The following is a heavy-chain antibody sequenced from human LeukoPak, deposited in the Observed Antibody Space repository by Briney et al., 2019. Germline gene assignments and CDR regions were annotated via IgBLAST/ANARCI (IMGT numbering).Heavy chain of an antibody. CDR1: GYTFTSYG. CDR2: ISAYNGNT. V-gene: IGHV1-18*01. D-gene: IGHD5-18*01. CDR3: AREAHSYGQPLGSDY. Sequence: EASVKVSCKASGYTFTSYGISWVRQAPGQGLEWMGWISAYNGNTNYAQKLQGRVTMTTDTSTNTAYMELRSLRSDDTAVYYCAREAHSYGQPLGSDYWGQGTLVTVSS. J-gene: IGHJ4*02.